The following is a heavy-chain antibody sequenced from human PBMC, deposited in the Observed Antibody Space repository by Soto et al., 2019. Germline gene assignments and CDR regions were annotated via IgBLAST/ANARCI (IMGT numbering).Heavy chain of an antibody. CDR1: GITFSTYA. J-gene: IGHJ6*02. CDR3: ATLRILVDPTG. V-gene: IGHV3-23*01. CDR2: ISESGGGT. D-gene: IGHD2-15*01. Sequence: EVQLLESGGGLVQPGGSLRLSCAASGITFSTYAMRWVRQAPGKGLVSVSVISESGGGTYYADSVKGRFTISRDNSKNTLYLQMNSLRAEDTAVYYCATLRILVDPTGWGQGTTVTVSS.